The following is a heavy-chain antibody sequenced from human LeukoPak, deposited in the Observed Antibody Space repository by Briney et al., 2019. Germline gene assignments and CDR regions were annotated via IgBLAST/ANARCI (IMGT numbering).Heavy chain of an antibody. V-gene: IGHV3-74*01. CDR1: GFTFSSYA. Sequence: PGGSLRLSCAASGFTFSSYAMSWVRQAPGKGLVWVSRIKGDGSSTRYADSVKGRFTISRDNAKNTLYLQMNSLRAEDTAVYYCARETAVAGNWFDPWGQGTLVTVSS. CDR3: ARETAVAGNWFDP. CDR2: IKGDGSST. D-gene: IGHD6-19*01. J-gene: IGHJ5*02.